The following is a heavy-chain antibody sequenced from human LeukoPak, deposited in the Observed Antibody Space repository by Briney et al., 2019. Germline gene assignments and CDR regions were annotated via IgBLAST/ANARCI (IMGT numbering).Heavy chain of an antibody. CDR1: GGSISSSSYY. V-gene: IGHV4-39*01. D-gene: IGHD3-10*01. J-gene: IGHJ6*03. Sequence: SETLSLTCTVSGGSISSSSYYWGWIRQPPGKGLEWIGSIYYSGSTYYNPSLKSRVTISVDTSKNQFSLKLSSVTAADTAVYYCARGFRGVDYYYYYYMDVWGKGTTATVSS. CDR3: ARGFRGVDYYYYYYMDV. CDR2: IYYSGST.